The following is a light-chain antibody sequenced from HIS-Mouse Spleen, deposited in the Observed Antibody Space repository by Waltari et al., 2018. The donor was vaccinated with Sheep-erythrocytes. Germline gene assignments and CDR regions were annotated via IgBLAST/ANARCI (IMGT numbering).Light chain of an antibody. V-gene: IGKV4-1*01. CDR2: WAS. J-gene: IGKJ4*01. CDR1: QSVLYSYTNKNY. CDR3: QQYYSTLT. Sequence: IVMTQSPDSLAVSLCERTTINCKASQSVLYSYTNKNYLASYQQNPGQPPKLLIYWASTRESGVPDRFSGSGSVTDFTLTCRSLQAEDVAVYSCQQYYSTLTFGGGTKVEIK.